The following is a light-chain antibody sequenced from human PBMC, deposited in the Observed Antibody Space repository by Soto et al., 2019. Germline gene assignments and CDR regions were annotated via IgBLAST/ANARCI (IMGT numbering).Light chain of an antibody. CDR3: QQTHSLPLS. J-gene: IGKJ3*01. CDR1: QGVGCW. Sequence: DIQMTQSPSSVSASVGERVTMTCRASQGVGCWLAWYQQKPGKVPKLLIYATSSLHSGVPSRFSGSGSGTDFTLSISSLQPEDFATYYCQQTHSLPLSFGPGTKVDI. V-gene: IGKV1-12*01. CDR2: ATS.